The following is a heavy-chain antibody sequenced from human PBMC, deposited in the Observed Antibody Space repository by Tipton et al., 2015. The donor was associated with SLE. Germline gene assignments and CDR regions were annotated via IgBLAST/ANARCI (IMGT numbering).Heavy chain of an antibody. CDR3: ARAAYYDILTGYPDAFDI. CDR2: IYSSGSP. V-gene: IGHV4-4*07. Sequence: TLSLTCTVSGGSISGFYWSWIRQPDGKGLEWIGRIYSSGSPNYNPSLKSRVTMSVDTSKNQFSLKLSSVTAADTAVYYCARAAYYDILTGYPDAFDIWGQGTMVTVSS. D-gene: IGHD3-9*01. J-gene: IGHJ3*02. CDR1: GGSISGFY.